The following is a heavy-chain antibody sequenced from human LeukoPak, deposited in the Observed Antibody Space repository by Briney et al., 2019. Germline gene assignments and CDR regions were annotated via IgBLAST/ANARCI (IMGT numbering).Heavy chain of an antibody. J-gene: IGHJ4*01. CDR2: IHYSGTT. CDR3: GRYQLPDY. V-gene: IGHV4-59*01. CDR1: GASISGYY. D-gene: IGHD2-2*01. Sequence: KPSETLSLTCTVSGASISGYYWSWLRRPPGKGLEWIGYIHYSGTTKYNPSLKSRVTISVDTSKNQFSLKLISVTAADTALYYYGRYQLPDYWGHGTPVTVSP.